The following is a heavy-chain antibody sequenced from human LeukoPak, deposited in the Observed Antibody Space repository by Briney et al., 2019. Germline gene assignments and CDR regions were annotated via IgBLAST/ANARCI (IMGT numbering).Heavy chain of an antibody. CDR1: GFTFSAYA. V-gene: IGHV3-23*01. CDR3: ARDPNGDYIGAFDM. CDR2: SRAGGGSA. J-gene: IGHJ3*02. D-gene: IGHD4-17*01. Sequence: GGSLRLSCTASGFTFSAYAMMWVRQAPGKGPEWVSDSRAGGGSAFYADSVKGRFAISRDNCKYTLFLQMNSLRAEDTAVYYCARDPNGDYIGAFDMWGPGTMVSVSS.